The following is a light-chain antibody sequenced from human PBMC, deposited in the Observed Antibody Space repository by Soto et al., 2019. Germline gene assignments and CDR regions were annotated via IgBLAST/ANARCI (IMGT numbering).Light chain of an antibody. V-gene: IGLV2-14*03. J-gene: IGLJ3*02. Sequence: QSALTQPASVSGSPGQSITISCTGTSSDIGAYNYVSWHQQYPGKAPKLMIYDVSNRPSGVSNRFSGSKSDNTASLTISGLQAEDEADSYRSSFTNTNTWVFGGGTKLTVL. CDR1: SSDIGAYNY. CDR2: DVS. CDR3: SSFTNTNTWV.